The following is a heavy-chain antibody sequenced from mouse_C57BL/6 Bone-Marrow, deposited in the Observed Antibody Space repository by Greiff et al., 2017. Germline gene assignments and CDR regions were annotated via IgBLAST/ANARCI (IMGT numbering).Heavy chain of an antibody. CDR2: IYPRSGNT. CDR1: GYTFTSYG. V-gene: IGHV1-81*01. CDR3: ARGDSNYVGSCFDY. Sequence: VQLQQSGAELARPGASVKLSCKASGYTFTSYGISWVKQRTGQGLEWIGEIYPRSGNTYYNEKFKGKAILTADKSSSTAYMELRRLTSEDSAVYFCARGDSNYVGSCFDYWGQGTTLTVSS. J-gene: IGHJ2*01. D-gene: IGHD2-5*01.